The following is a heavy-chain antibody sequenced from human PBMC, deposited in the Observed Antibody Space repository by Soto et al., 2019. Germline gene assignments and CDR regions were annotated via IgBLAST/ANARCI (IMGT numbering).Heavy chain of an antibody. Sequence: QVQLQESDAGLVKASQTLSLTCTVSGGSVSSGAYYWTWMRQRPGKGLEWIGYIYYSGSTYYSPSLKSRLSTALDTSKNQFALRLSSVTAADTAMYYGARARLRAVYAFDIWGQGTMCT. V-gene: IGHV4-31*03. CDR1: GGSVSSGAYY. CDR2: IYYSGST. CDR3: ARARLRAVYAFDI. D-gene: IGHD5-12*01. J-gene: IGHJ3*02.